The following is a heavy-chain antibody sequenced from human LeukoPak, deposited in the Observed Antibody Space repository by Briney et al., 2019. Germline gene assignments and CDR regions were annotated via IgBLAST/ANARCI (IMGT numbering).Heavy chain of an antibody. V-gene: IGHV1-8*01. CDR1: GYTFTSYD. Sequence: GASVKVSCKASGYTFTSYDINWVRQATGQGLEWMGWMNPNSGNTGYAQKFQGRVTMTRNISISTAYMELRSLRSDDTAVYYCARVGYDFWSGYYDWFDPWGQGTLVTVSS. CDR2: MNPNSGNT. D-gene: IGHD3-3*01. J-gene: IGHJ5*02. CDR3: ARVGYDFWSGYYDWFDP.